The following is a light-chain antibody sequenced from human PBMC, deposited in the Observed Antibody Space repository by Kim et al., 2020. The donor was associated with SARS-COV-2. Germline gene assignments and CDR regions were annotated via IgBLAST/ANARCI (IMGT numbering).Light chain of an antibody. V-gene: IGKV3-20*01. Sequence: LSPGEGATPSCRASQPLSNSSLAWYQQRRGQAPRLLIYAASIRATGVPDKFSGSGSGTDFTLTISRLDPEDVAVYYCQQFGASFTFGPGTKVDIK. CDR1: QPLSNSS. CDR3: QQFGASFT. J-gene: IGKJ3*01. CDR2: AAS.